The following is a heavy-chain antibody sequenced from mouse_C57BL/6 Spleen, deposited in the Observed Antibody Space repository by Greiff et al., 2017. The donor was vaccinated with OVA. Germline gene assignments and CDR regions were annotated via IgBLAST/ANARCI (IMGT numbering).Heavy chain of an antibody. V-gene: IGHV8-8*01. CDR2: ICGDDDK. J-gene: IGHJ1*03. CDR3: ARYYYGPSGWYFDV. Sequence: QVTLKVCGPGILQPSQTLSLTCSFSGFSLSTFGMGVGWIRQPSGKGLEWLVHICGDDDKYYNPALKSRPTTSKDPSKNQVFLNIANVYTADTATYYGARYYYGPSGWYFDVWGTGTTVTVSS. D-gene: IGHD1-1*01. CDR1: GFSLSTFGMG.